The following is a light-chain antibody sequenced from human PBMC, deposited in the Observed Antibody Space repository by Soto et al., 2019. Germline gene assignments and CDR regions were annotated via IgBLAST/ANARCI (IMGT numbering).Light chain of an antibody. J-gene: IGLJ3*02. Sequence: QSVLTQPPSVSGAPGQRVTISCTGSSSNIGAGYDVHWYQQLPGTAPKLLIYGNSNRPSGVPDRFSGSKSGTSASLAITGRLAEDEADYYCRSYHSSLSAWVFGGGTKLPVL. CDR1: SSNIGAGYD. V-gene: IGLV1-40*01. CDR3: RSYHSSLSAWV. CDR2: GNS.